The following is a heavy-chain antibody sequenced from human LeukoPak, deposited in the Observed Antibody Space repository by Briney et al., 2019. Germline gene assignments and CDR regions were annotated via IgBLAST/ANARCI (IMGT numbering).Heavy chain of an antibody. CDR1: GFSFSSYT. Sequence: GGSLRLSCAASGFSFSSYTMNCVRQAPGKGLEWVSSISSGSGYIYYADSVKGRFTISRDNAKNSLYLQMNSLRAEDTAVYYCASAQITIVRSYNGMDVWGQGTTVTVSS. CDR3: ASAQITIVRSYNGMDV. V-gene: IGHV3-21*06. CDR2: ISSGSGYI. J-gene: IGHJ6*02. D-gene: IGHD3-10*01.